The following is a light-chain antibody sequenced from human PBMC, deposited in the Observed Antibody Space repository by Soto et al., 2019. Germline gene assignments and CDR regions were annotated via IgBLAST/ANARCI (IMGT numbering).Light chain of an antibody. J-gene: IGKJ4*01. CDR2: DGS. CDR1: QSVSGY. CDR3: QQRSNWPLT. Sequence: EIVLTQSPATLSLSPGERATLSCRASQSVSGYLAWYQQKPGQAPRLLIYDGSHRAAGIPSRFSGSGSGTDFTLTISGLEPEDFAVYYCQQRSNWPLTFGGGTKV. V-gene: IGKV3-11*01.